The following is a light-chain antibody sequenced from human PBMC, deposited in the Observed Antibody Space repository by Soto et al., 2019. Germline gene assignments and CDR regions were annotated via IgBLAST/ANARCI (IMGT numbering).Light chain of an antibody. CDR3: ASWDDSLSGGV. CDR2: TDY. Sequence: QLVLTQPPSASGTPGRRVIISCSGSNSNIGTYTVNWYQQLPGTAPKLLIYTDYQRPSGVPDRFSGSRSGTSASLAISGLQSEDEADYYCASWDDSLSGGVFGGGTKLTVL. J-gene: IGLJ3*02. V-gene: IGLV1-44*01. CDR1: NSNIGTYT.